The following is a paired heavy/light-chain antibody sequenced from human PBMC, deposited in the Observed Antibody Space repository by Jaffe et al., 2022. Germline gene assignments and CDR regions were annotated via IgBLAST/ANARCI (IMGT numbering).Heavy chain of an antibody. CDR2: IRYDGSNK. J-gene: IGHJ4*02. V-gene: IGHV3-30*02. CDR1: GFTFSSYG. D-gene: IGHD3-9*01. CDR3: AKDHRGDDILTGYQGEFDY. Sequence: QVQLVESGGGVVQPGGSLRLSCAASGFTFSSYGMHWVRQAPGKGLEWVAFIRYDGSNKYYADSVKGRFTISRDNSKNTLYLQMNSLRAEDTAVYYCAKDHRGDDILTGYQGEFDYWGQGTLVTVSS.
Light chain of an antibody. CDR3: QQYYSYPPT. V-gene: IGKV1-8*01. J-gene: IGKJ1*01. CDR2: AAS. Sequence: AIRMTQSPSSLSASTGDRVTITCRASQGISSYLAWYQQKPGKAPKLLIYAASTLQSGVPSRFSGSGSGTDFTLTISCLQSEDFATYYCQQYYSYPPTFGQGTKVEIK. CDR1: QGISSY.